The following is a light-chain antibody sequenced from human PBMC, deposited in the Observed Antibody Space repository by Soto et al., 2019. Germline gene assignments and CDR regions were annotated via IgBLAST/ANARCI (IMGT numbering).Light chain of an antibody. V-gene: IGLV2-8*01. Sequence: QSVLTQPPSASGSPGQSVTISCTGSSSDVGAYNYVSWYQQHPGKVPKLLIYEVTKRPSGVPDRFSGSKSGNTASLTVSGLQAEDEADYYCSSYTSSSTLVFGGGTKLTVL. CDR3: SSYTSSSTLV. CDR1: SSDVGAYNY. J-gene: IGLJ2*01. CDR2: EVT.